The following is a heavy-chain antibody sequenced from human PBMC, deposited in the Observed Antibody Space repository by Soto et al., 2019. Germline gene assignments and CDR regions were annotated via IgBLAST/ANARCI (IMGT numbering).Heavy chain of an antibody. CDR1: GGSISSYY. Sequence: QVQLQESGPGLVKPSETLSLTCTVSGGSISSYYWSWIRQPPGKGLEWIGYIYYSGSTNYNPSLKSRVTIPVDTSKNQSALKLSSVTAADTAVYYCARVWGGAVDIWGQGTMVTVSS. D-gene: IGHD3-10*01. J-gene: IGHJ3*02. CDR2: IYYSGST. V-gene: IGHV4-59*01. CDR3: ARVWGGAVDI.